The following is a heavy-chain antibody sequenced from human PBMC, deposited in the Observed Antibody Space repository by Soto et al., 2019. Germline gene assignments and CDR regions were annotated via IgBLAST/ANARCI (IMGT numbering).Heavy chain of an antibody. J-gene: IGHJ4*02. CDR2: IWYDGSKK. V-gene: IGHV3-33*01. CDR1: GLSFSSYG. CDR3: TRESSGYDFVFERSADDYGDYVAEYSFDY. Sequence: PGGSLRLSCAASGLSFSSYGMHWVRQAPGKGLEWVAVIWYDGSKKYYADSVKGRFTISRDNSKNTVYLQMNSLGAEDTAVYYCTRESSGYDFVFERSADDYGDYVAEYSFDYWGQGTLVTVSS. D-gene: IGHD4-17*01.